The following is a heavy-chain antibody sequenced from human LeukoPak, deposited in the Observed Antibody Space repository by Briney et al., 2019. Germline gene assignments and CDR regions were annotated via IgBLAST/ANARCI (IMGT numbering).Heavy chain of an antibody. D-gene: IGHD1-26*01. Sequence: ASVKVPCTVSGYTLTELSMHWVRQAPGKGLEWMGGFDPEDGETIYAQKFQGRVTMTEDTSTDTAYMELSSLRSEDTAVYYCATLRYIVGATAPEYFQHWGQGTLVTVSS. V-gene: IGHV1-24*01. CDR2: FDPEDGET. J-gene: IGHJ1*01. CDR1: GYTLTELS. CDR3: ATLRYIVGATAPEYFQH.